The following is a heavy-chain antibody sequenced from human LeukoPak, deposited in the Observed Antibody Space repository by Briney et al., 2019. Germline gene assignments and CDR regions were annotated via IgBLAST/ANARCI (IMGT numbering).Heavy chain of an antibody. V-gene: IGHV3-21*01. D-gene: IGHD3-22*01. CDR1: GFTFSSYS. Sequence: GGSLRLSCAASGFTFSSYSMNWVRQAPGKGLEWVSSISSSSSYIYYADSVKGRFTISRDNAKNSLYLQMNSLRAGDTAVYYCAVSYDSSGYYYLWGQGTLVTVSS. CDR3: AVSYDSSGYYYL. CDR2: ISSSSSYI. J-gene: IGHJ4*02.